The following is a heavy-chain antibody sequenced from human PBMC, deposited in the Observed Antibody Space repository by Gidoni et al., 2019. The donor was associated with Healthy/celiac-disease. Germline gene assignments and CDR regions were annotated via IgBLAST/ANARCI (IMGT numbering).Heavy chain of an antibody. V-gene: IGHV1-2*04. Sequence: QVQLVQSGAEVKKPGASVKVSCKASGYTFTGYYMHWVRQAPGQGLEWMGWINPNSGGTNYAQKCQGWVTMTRDTSISTAYMELSRLRSDDTAVYYCARLAGTTYYFDYWGQGTLVTVSS. D-gene: IGHD6-19*01. J-gene: IGHJ4*02. CDR1: GYTFTGYY. CDR3: ARLAGTTYYFDY. CDR2: INPNSGGT.